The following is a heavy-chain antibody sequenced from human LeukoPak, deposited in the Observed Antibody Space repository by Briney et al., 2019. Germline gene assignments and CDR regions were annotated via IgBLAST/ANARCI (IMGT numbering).Heavy chain of an antibody. CDR2: IRYDGSNK. J-gene: IGHJ4*02. Sequence: PGGSLRLSCAASGFTFSSYGMHWVRQAPGKGLEWVAFIRYDGSNKYYADSAKGRFTISRDNSKNTLYLQMNSLRAEDTAVYYCAMTPAGTGGPQFDYWGQGTLVTVSS. V-gene: IGHV3-30*02. D-gene: IGHD6-13*01. CDR3: AMTPAGTGGPQFDY. CDR1: GFTFSSYG.